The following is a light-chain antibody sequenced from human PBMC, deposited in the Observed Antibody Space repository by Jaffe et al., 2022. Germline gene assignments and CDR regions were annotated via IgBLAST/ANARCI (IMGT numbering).Light chain of an antibody. CDR3: QQYYSYPQ. J-gene: IGKJ2*01. Sequence: AIRMTQSPSSLSASTGDRVTITCRASQGISSYLAWYQQKPGKAPKLLIYAASTLQSGVPSRFSGSGSGTDFTLTISCLQSEDFATYYCQQYYSYPQFGQGTKLEIK. CDR2: AAS. CDR1: QGISSY. V-gene: IGKV1-8*01.